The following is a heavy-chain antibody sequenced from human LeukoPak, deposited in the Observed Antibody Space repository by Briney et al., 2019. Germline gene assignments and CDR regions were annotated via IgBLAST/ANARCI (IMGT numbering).Heavy chain of an antibody. CDR1: GYTFTSYG. CDR3: ARVTRSSGYYPGLDY. Sequence: ASVKVSCKASGYTFTSYGISWVRQAPGQGLEWMGWISAYNGNTNYAQKFQGRVTMTRDTSISTAYMELSRLRSDDTAVYYCARVTRSSGYYPGLDYWGQGTLVTVSS. D-gene: IGHD3-22*01. V-gene: IGHV1-18*01. CDR2: ISAYNGNT. J-gene: IGHJ4*02.